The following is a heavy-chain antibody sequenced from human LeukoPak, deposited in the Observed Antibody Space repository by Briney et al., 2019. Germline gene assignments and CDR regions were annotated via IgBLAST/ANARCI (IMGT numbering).Heavy chain of an antibody. Sequence: GASVKVSCKASGYTFTSYGISWVRQAPGQGLEWMGWMSAYNGNTNYAQKLQGRVTMTTDTSTSTAYMELRSLRSDDTAVYYCARNVYYDFWSGYYTFDYWGQGTLVTVSS. CDR1: GYTFTSYG. J-gene: IGHJ4*02. CDR3: ARNVYYDFWSGYYTFDY. CDR2: MSAYNGNT. V-gene: IGHV1-18*01. D-gene: IGHD3-3*01.